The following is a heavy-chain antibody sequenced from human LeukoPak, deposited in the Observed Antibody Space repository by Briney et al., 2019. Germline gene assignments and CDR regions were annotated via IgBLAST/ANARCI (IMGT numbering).Heavy chain of an antibody. CDR2: IYYSGST. CDR3: ARLPRRNYYDSSVLNWFDP. Sequence: SETLSLTCTVSGGSISSSSYYWGWIRQPPGKGLEWIGSIYYSGSTYYNPSLKSRVTISVDTSKNQFSLKLSSVTAADTAVYYCARLPRRNYYDSSVLNWFDPWGQGTLVTVSS. V-gene: IGHV4-39*07. CDR1: GGSISSSSYY. J-gene: IGHJ5*02. D-gene: IGHD3-22*01.